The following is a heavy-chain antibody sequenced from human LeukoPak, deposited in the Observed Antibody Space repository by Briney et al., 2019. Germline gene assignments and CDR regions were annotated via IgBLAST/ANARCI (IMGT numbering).Heavy chain of an antibody. Sequence: PSETLSLTCTVSGGSISSYYWSWIRQPPGKGLEWIGYIYYSGSTNYNPSLKSRVTISVDTSKNQFSLKLSSVTAADTAVYYCARYRLVRGVITRFYFDYWGQGTLVTVSS. CDR3: ARYRLVRGVITRFYFDY. J-gene: IGHJ4*02. D-gene: IGHD3-10*01. CDR1: GGSISSYY. V-gene: IGHV4-59*08. CDR2: IYYSGST.